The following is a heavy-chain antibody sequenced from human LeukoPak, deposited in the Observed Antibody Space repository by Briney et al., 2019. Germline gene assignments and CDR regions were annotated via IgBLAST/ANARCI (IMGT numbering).Heavy chain of an antibody. CDR3: ARGGGFLESLYADAFDI. V-gene: IGHV4-38-2*02. J-gene: IGHJ3*02. D-gene: IGHD3-3*01. CDR1: GYSISSGYY. Sequence: KTSETLSLTCTVSGYSISSGYYWGWIRQPPGKGLEWIGNFYHSGGPYYTPSLKSRVTISVDKSRNQFSLILSSVTAADTAVFYCARGGGFLESLYADAFDIWGQGTMVTVSA. CDR2: FYHSGGP.